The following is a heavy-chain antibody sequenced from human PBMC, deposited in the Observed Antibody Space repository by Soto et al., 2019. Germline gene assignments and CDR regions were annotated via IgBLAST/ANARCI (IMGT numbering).Heavy chain of an antibody. CDR3: ASAYCGGDCFKGYYGMDV. Sequence: PSETLSLTCTVSGGSISSSSYYLAWIRQPPGKGLEWIGSIYYSGSTFYNPSLKSRVTISVDTSKRQFSLKLSSVTAADTAMYYCASAYCGGDCFKGYYGMDVWGRGTTVTVSS. CDR1: GGSISSSSYY. J-gene: IGHJ6*02. V-gene: IGHV4-39*01. D-gene: IGHD2-21*02. CDR2: IYYSGST.